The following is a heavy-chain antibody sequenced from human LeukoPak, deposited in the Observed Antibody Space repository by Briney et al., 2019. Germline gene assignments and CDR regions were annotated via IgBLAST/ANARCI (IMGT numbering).Heavy chain of an antibody. V-gene: IGHV1-2*02. CDR2: INTNSGGT. Sequence: ASVKVSCKASGYTFTGYYMHWVRQAPGQGLEWMGWINTNSGGTNYAQKFQGRVTMTRDTSISTAYMELSRLRSDDTAVYYCARVVIVGATIGFDYWGQGTLVTVSS. D-gene: IGHD1-26*01. CDR3: ARVVIVGATIGFDY. J-gene: IGHJ4*02. CDR1: GYTFTGYY.